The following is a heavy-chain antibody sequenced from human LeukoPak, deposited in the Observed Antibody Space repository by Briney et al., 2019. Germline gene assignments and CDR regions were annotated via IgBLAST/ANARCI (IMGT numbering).Heavy chain of an antibody. J-gene: IGHJ4*02. CDR1: GFTFSSYD. Sequence: GGSLRLSCAASGFTFSSYDMHWVRQATGKGLAWVSAIGTAGDTYYPGSVKGRFTISRENAKNSLYLQMNSLRAEDTAVYYCAKHPKIVVVPAAANWGQGTLVTVSS. CDR2: IGTAGDT. CDR3: AKHPKIVVVPAAAN. V-gene: IGHV3-13*01. D-gene: IGHD2-2*01.